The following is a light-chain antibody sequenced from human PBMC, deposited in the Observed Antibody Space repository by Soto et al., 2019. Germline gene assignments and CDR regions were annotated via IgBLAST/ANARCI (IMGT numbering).Light chain of an antibody. CDR2: RNN. V-gene: IGLV1-47*01. Sequence: QSVLTQPPSASGTPGQRVTISCSGSSSNIGSNYGYWYQQLPGTASKLLIYRNNQRPSGVPDRFSGSKSGTSASLAISGLRSEDEADYYCAAWDDSLSGAVFGGGTKLTVL. J-gene: IGLJ7*01. CDR3: AAWDDSLSGAV. CDR1: SSNIGSNY.